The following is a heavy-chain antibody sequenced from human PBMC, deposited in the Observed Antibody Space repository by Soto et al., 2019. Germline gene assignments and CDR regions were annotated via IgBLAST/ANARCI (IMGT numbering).Heavy chain of an antibody. CDR1: GFTFGDYW. CDR2: MKEDGSKK. CDR3: AKLGSGYYTGLYFDY. Sequence: EVQLVESGGAVVQRGGSLRLSCAASGFTFGDYWMSWVRQAPGKGLEWVANMKEDGSKKYYVDSVKGRFTVSRDNAKKSLYLQMNSLRAEDTAVYYCAKLGSGYYTGLYFDYWGQGTLVTVSS. J-gene: IGHJ4*02. V-gene: IGHV3-7*03. D-gene: IGHD3-3*01.